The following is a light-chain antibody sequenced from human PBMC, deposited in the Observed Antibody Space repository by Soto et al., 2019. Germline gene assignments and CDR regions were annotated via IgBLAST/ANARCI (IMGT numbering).Light chain of an antibody. Sequence: EMVLTQSTGTLSLSPGERATLSCRASQSVSSSYLAWYQQKPGQAPRLLIYGASSRATGIPDRFSGSGSGTDFTLTISRLEPEDFAVYYCQQYGSSQWTFGQGNKVEIK. CDR2: GAS. J-gene: IGKJ1*01. CDR3: QQYGSSQWT. CDR1: QSVSSSY. V-gene: IGKV3-20*01.